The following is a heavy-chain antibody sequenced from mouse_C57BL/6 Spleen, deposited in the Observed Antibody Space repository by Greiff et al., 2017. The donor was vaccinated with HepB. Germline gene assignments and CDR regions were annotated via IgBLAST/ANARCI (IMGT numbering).Heavy chain of an antibody. J-gene: IGHJ3*01. D-gene: IGHD1-1*01. CDR3: ARCYYGREGWFAY. CDR2: INPSNGGT. V-gene: IGHV1-53*01. Sequence: QVHVKQPGTELVKPGASVKLSCKASGYTFTSYWMHWVKQRPGQGLEWIGNINPSNGGTNYNEKFKSKATLTVDKSSSTAYMQLGSLTSEDSAVYYCARCYYGREGWFAYWGQGTLVTVSA. CDR1: GYTFTSYW.